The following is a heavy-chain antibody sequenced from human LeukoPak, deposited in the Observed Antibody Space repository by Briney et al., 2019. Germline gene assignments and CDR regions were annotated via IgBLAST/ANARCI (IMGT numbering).Heavy chain of an antibody. CDR1: GDSISSYY. Sequence: SETLSLTCTVSGDSISSYYWSWIRQPPGKALEWIGYAYYSGSTNYNPSLKSRVTMSVDTSKNQFSLKLSSVTATDTAVYYCARDPGGVGATGYWGQGTLVTVSS. CDR2: AYYSGST. D-gene: IGHD1-26*01. V-gene: IGHV4-4*08. J-gene: IGHJ4*02. CDR3: ARDPGGVGATGY.